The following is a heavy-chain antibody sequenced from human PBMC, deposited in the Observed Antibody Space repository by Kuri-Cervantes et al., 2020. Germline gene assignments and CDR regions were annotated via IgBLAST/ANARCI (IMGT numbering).Heavy chain of an antibody. V-gene: IGHV3-30*03. CDR2: ISYDGSNK. J-gene: IGHJ6*02. Sequence: LSLTCAASGFTFSRYDMHWVRQAPGKGLEWVAVISYDGSNKYYADSVKGRFTISRDNSKNTLYLQMNSLRAEDTAVYYCARDVVVPAAIKATYYYYYGMDVWGQGTTVTVSS. D-gene: IGHD2-2*01. CDR1: GFTFSRYD. CDR3: ARDVVVPAAIKATYYYYYGMDV.